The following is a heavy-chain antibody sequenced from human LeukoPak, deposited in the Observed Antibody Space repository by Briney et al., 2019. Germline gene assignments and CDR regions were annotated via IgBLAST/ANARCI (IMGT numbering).Heavy chain of an antibody. CDR3: AGSIPPDF. Sequence: LAGGSLRLSCVPSGFTFTTYAMNWVRQAPGKGLEWVSGITSGGRTYYADSVKGRFTISRDSSKNTLYLQMTSLRADDTALYYCAGSIPPDFWGPGTLVTVSS. CDR2: ITSGGRT. D-gene: IGHD1-26*01. V-gene: IGHV3-23*01. CDR1: GFTFTTYA. J-gene: IGHJ4*02.